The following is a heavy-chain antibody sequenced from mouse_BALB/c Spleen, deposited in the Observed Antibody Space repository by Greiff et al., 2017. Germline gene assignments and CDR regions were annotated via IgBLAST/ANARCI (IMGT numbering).Heavy chain of an antibody. Sequence: VQLQESGPGLVQPSQSLSITCTVSGFSLTSYGVHWVRQSPGKGLEWLGVIWSGGSTDYNAAFISRLSISKDNSKSQVFFKMNSLQANDTAIYYCARKGGGGYFDVWGAGTTVTVSS. J-gene: IGHJ1*01. V-gene: IGHV2-2*02. CDR1: GFSLTSYG. CDR3: ARKGGGGYFDV. CDR2: IWSGGST.